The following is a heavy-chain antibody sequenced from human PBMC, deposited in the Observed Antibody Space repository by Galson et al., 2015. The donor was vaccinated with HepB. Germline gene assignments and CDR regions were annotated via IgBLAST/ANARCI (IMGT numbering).Heavy chain of an antibody. CDR3: ARGRGGLYGDMYPYYYYYMDV. CDR2: TYYRSKWYN. CDR1: GDSVSGNSAA. J-gene: IGHJ6*03. Sequence: CAISGDSVSGNSAAWNWIKQSPSRGLEWLGRTYYRSKWYNDYAVSVKSRITINPDTSKNQFSLQLNSVTPADTAVYYCARGRGGLYGDMYPYYYYYMDVWGKGTTVTVSS. D-gene: IGHD4-17*01. V-gene: IGHV6-1*01.